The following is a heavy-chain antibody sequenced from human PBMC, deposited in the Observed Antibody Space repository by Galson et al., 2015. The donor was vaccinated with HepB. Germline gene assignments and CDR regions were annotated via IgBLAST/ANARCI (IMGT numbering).Heavy chain of an antibody. J-gene: IGHJ6*03. CDR3: ARGAIGVVTYYYYYYMDV. V-gene: IGHV3-33*01. D-gene: IGHD3-3*01. CDR2: IWYDGSNK. Sequence: SLRLSCAASGFTFSSYGMHWVRQAPGKGLEWVAVIWYDGSNKYYADSVKGRFTISRDNSKNTLYLQMNSLRAEDTAVYYCARGAIGVVTYYYYYYMDVWGKGTTVTVSS. CDR1: GFTFSSYG.